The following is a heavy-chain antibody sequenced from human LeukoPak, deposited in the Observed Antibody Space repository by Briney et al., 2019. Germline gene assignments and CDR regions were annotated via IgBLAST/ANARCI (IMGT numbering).Heavy chain of an antibody. V-gene: IGHV4-4*07. CDR1: GGSISSYY. CDR2: IYTSGTT. J-gene: IGHJ6*03. D-gene: IGHD3-22*01. Sequence: SETLSLTCTVSGGSISSYYWSWIRQPAGKGLEWLGRIYTSGTTNYNPSLKSRVTISVDTSKNQFSLNLRSVTAADTAVYYCARDLPHDSSAKNPHVWGKGTTV. CDR3: ARDLPHDSSAKNPHV.